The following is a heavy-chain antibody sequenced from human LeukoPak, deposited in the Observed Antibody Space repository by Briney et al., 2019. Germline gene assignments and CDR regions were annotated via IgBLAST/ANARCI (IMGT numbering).Heavy chain of an antibody. CDR1: GFTFSGSA. V-gene: IGHV3-73*01. D-gene: IGHD2-2*01. J-gene: IGHJ5*02. CDR3: AVAGGCSSTSCPIWLRFDP. Sequence: GGSLKLSCAASGFTFSGSAMHWVRQASGKGLEWVGRIRSKANSYATAYAASVKGRFTISRDDSKNTAYLQMNSLKTEDTAVYYCAVAGGCSSTSCPIWLRFDPWGQGTLVTVSS. CDR2: IRSKANSYAT.